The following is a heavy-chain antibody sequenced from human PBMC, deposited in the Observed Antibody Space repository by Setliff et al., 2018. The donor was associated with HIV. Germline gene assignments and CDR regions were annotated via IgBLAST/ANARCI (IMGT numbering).Heavy chain of an antibody. J-gene: IGHJ6*02. CDR2: LYFSGST. Sequence: SETLSLTCNVSGVSISRHYWSWIRQPPGKGLEWIGTLYFSGSTNYNSSLKSRVTISGDTSKNLFSLEVTSVTAADTAVYFCSRPVSKNFYGMDVWGLGATGTVSS. CDR3: SRPVSKNFYGMDV. V-gene: IGHV4-59*11. CDR1: GVSISRHY.